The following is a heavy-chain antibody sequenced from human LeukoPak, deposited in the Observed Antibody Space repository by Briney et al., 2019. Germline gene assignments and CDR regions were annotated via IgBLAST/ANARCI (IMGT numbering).Heavy chain of an antibody. CDR3: AKPSAFGGVIVTPFDY. D-gene: IGHD3-16*02. J-gene: IGHJ4*02. CDR1: GFTFSSYA. Sequence: QTGGSLRLSCAASGFTFSSYAMSWVRQAPGKGLEWVSAISGSGGSTYYADSVKGRFTISRDNSKNTLYLQMNSLRAEDTAVYYCAKPSAFGGVIVTPFDYWGQGTLVTVSS. CDR2: ISGSGGST. V-gene: IGHV3-23*01.